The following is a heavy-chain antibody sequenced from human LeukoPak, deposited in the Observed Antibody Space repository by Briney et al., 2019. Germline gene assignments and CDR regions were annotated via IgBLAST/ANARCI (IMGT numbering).Heavy chain of an antibody. CDR1: GFTFSGSA. D-gene: IGHD2-8*01. CDR3: ASPYCSDGVCYPGY. V-gene: IGHV3-73*01. J-gene: IGHJ4*02. Sequence: GGSLRLSGAASGFTFSGSAMHWVRQASGKGLEWVGRIRSKANSYATAYAASVTGRFTISRDDSKNTAYLQMNSLETEDTAVYYCASPYCSDGVCYPGYWGQGALVTVSS. CDR2: IRSKANSYAT.